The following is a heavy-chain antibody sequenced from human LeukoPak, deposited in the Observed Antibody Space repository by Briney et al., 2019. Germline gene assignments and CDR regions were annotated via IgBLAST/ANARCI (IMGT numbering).Heavy chain of an antibody. J-gene: IGHJ4*02. CDR3: TRDRQDFDILTGYYSHY. Sequence: PGGSLRLSCTASGFTFGDYAMSWFRQAPGKGLEWVGFIRSKAYGGTTEYAASVKGRFTISRDDSKSIAYLQMNSLKTEDTAVYYCTRDRQDFDILTGYYSHYWGQGTLVTVSS. V-gene: IGHV3-49*03. CDR1: GFTFGDYA. CDR2: IRSKAYGGTT. D-gene: IGHD3-9*01.